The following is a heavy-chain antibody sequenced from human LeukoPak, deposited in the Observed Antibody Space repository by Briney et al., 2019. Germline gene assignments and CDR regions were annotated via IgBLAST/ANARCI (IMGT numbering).Heavy chain of an antibody. V-gene: IGHV1-69*13. CDR3: ARTDYYGSGSYEAPLDP. D-gene: IGHD3-10*01. CDR2: IIPIFGTA. J-gene: IGHJ5*02. CDR1: GGTFSSYA. Sequence: SVKVSCKASGGTFSSYAISWVRQAPGQGLEWMGGIIPIFGTANYAQKFQGRVTITADESTSTAYMELSSLRSEDTAVYYCARTDYYGSGSYEAPLDPWGQGTLVTVSS.